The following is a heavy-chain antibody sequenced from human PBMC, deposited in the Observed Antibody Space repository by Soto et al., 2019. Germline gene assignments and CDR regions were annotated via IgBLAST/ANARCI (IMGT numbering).Heavy chain of an antibody. J-gene: IGHJ4*02. D-gene: IGHD3-16*01. Sequence: QITLKESGPTLVKPTQTLTLTCTFSGFSLSTNGVGVGWIRQPPGKALEWLALIYWDDSKEYSPSLRSRLTITQAPSKNPVVLTMTQMDPVDTATYYRANEGGGDRILDVWGQGTLVTVSS. CDR1: GFSLSTNGVG. CDR2: IYWDDSK. V-gene: IGHV2-5*02. CDR3: ANEGGGDRILDV.